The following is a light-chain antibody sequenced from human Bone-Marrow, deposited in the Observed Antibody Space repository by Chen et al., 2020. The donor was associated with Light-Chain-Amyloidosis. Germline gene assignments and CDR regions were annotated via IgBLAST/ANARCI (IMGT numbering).Light chain of an antibody. J-gene: IGKJ1*01. CDR3: QQSNKWPPT. CDR2: YAS. Sequence: EIVMTQSPATLSLSPGERATLSCRASQSVGSNLAWFQQKPGQAPRLLIYYASSRATGIPARFSGSGSGTEFTLTISSLQSEDFAVYYCQQSNKWPPTFGQGTSVDIK. V-gene: IGKV3D-15*01. CDR1: QSVGSN.